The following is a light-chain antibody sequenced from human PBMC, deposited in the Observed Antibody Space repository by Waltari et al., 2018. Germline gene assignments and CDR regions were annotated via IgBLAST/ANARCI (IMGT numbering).Light chain of an antibody. V-gene: IGKV4-1*01. CDR1: QSLLHSSNNKNY. J-gene: IGKJ1*01. CDR3: QQYYSPPWT. Sequence: DIVMTQSPDSLAVSLGERATINCKSSQSLLHSSNNKNYLAWYQQKPGHPPELLFYWASTRESGVPDRFSGSGSGTNFTLTISSLQAEDVAVFYCQQYYSPPWTFGQGTKVEIK. CDR2: WAS.